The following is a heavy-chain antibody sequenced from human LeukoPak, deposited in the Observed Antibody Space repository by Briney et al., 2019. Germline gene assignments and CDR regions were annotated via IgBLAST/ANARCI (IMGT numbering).Heavy chain of an antibody. CDR3: ARDGYGGVDS. D-gene: IGHD3-10*01. Sequence: PSETLSLTCTVSGGSISSGSYYWSWIRQPAGKGLEWIGRIYTSGSTNYNPSLKSRVTISVDTSKNQFSLKLSSVTAADTAVYYCARDGYGGVDSWGQGTLVTVSS. J-gene: IGHJ4*02. CDR1: GGSISSGSYY. CDR2: IYTSGST. V-gene: IGHV4-61*02.